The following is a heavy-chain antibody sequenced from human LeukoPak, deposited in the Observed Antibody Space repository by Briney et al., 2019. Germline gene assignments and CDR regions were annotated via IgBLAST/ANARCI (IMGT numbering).Heavy chain of an antibody. D-gene: IGHD4-23*01. J-gene: IGHJ5*02. Sequence: PGRSLRLSCAASGFTFSSYAMHWVRQAPGKGLEWVAVISYDGSNKYYADSVKGRFTISRDNSKNTLYLQMNSLRAEDTAVYYCAKDQENGGNSPFFSWGQGTLVTVSS. V-gene: IGHV3-30-3*01. CDR1: GFTFSSYA. CDR2: ISYDGSNK. CDR3: AKDQENGGNSPFFS.